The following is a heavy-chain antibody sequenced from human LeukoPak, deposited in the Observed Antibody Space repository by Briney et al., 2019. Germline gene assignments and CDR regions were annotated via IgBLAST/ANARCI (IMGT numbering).Heavy chain of an antibody. D-gene: IGHD6-13*01. J-gene: IGHJ4*02. CDR2: MNPNSGNT. V-gene: IGHV1-8*03. CDR1: GYTFTSYD. Sequence: ASVKVSCKASGYTFTSYDINWVRQAPGQGLEWMGWMNPNSGNTGYAQKFQGRVTITADESTSTAYMELSSLRSEDTAVYYCARVSSSKWDYWGQGTLVTVSS. CDR3: ARVSSSKWDY.